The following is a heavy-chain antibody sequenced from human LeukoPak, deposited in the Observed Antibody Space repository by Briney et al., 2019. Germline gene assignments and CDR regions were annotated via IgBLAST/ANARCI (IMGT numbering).Heavy chain of an antibody. J-gene: IGHJ4*02. CDR3: ARSGYDILTGYYPDY. CDR1: GFTFSNYW. Sequence: PGGSLRLSCAASGFTFSNYWMSWVRQAPGKGLEWVSSISSSSSYIYYADSVKGRFTISRDNAKNSLYLQMNSLRAEDTAVYYCARSGYDILTGYYPDYWGQGTLVTVSS. CDR2: ISSSSSYI. V-gene: IGHV3-21*01. D-gene: IGHD3-9*01.